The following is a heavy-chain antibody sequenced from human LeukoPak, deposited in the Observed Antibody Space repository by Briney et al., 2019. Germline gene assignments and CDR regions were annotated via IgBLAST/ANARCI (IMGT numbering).Heavy chain of an antibody. CDR2: IYPGDSDT. J-gene: IGHJ3*02. Sequence: GESLKISCTGSGYSVTSYWIAWVRQVRGKGLEWMGIIYPGDSDTRYSPSFQGQVTISADKSIRTASLQGSSLKAAHTGLYYFASRYGNDVFAIWGQGTTVTLSS. V-gene: IGHV5-51*01. CDR1: GYSVTSYW. CDR3: ASRYGNDVFAI. D-gene: IGHD4-11*01.